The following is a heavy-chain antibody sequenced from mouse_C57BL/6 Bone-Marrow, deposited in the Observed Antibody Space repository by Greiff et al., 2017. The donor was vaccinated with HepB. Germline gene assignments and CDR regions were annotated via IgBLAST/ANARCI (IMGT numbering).Heavy chain of an antibody. D-gene: IGHD3-2*02. V-gene: IGHV5-12*01. CDR2: ISNGGGST. J-gene: IGHJ4*01. Sequence: EVMLVESGGGLVQPGGSLKLSCAASGFTFSDYYMYWVRQTPEKRLEWVAYISNGGGSTYYPDTVKGRFTISRDNAKNTLYLQMSRLKSEDTAMYYCASPDSSGYDYAMDYWGQGTSVTVSS. CDR3: ASPDSSGYDYAMDY. CDR1: GFTFSDYY.